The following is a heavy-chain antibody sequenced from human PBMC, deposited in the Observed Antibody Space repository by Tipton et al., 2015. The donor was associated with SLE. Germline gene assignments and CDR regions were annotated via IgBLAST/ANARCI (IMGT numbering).Heavy chain of an antibody. D-gene: IGHD7-27*01. J-gene: IGHJ4*02. CDR1: GVSIRTHY. Sequence: TLSLTCSVSGVSIRTHYWSWIRQPPGKGLEWIGQMHNSGDSTYNPSLKSRVTMSVDTSKNHFSLKLTSVIAADTAVYYCARDIEAPGDFLYFDYWGQGILVTVSS. CDR2: MHNSGDS. CDR3: ARDIEAPGDFLYFDY. V-gene: IGHV4-59*11.